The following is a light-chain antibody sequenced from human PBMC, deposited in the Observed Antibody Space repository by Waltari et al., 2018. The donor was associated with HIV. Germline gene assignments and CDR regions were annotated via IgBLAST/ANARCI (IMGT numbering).Light chain of an antibody. V-gene: IGLV3-1*01. CDR3: QAWDSSTVV. CDR1: KLGDKY. J-gene: IGLJ2*01. CDR2: QDS. Sequence: SYELTQPPSVSVSPGQTASITCSGDKLGDKYACWYQQKPGQSPVLVIYQDSKRPSGSPERFSGSNSGNTATLTISGTQAMDEADDYCQAWDSSTVVFGGGTKLTVL.